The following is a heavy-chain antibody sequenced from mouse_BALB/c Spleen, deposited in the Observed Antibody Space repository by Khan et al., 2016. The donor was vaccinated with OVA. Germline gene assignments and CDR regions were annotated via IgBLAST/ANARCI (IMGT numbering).Heavy chain of an antibody. CDR1: GYTFTSYW. D-gene: IGHD1-1*01. CDR2: IAPGSGST. Sequence: DLVKPGASVKLSCKASGYTFTSYWINWIKQRPGQGLEWMGRIAPGSGSTSYNAMFKGKATLTVDTSSTTAYIQFSSLSSEDSAVYFCARRNYYGKSVYAMDYWGQGTSVTVSS. CDR3: ARRNYYGKSVYAMDY. V-gene: IGHV1S41*01. J-gene: IGHJ4*01.